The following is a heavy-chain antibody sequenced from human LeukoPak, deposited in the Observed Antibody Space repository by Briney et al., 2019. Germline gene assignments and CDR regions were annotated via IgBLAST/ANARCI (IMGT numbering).Heavy chain of an antibody. CDR1: GGSISSGDYC. V-gene: IGHV4-30-4*08. J-gene: IGHJ5*02. CDR2: IYYSGST. D-gene: IGHD6-6*01. CDR3: AGRGGSSPGFDP. Sequence: PSETLSLTCTVSGGSISSGDYCWSWIRRPPGKGLEWIGYIYYSGSTYYNPSLKSRVTISVDTSKNQFSLKLSSVTAADTAVYYCAGRGGSSPGFDPWGQGTLVTVSS.